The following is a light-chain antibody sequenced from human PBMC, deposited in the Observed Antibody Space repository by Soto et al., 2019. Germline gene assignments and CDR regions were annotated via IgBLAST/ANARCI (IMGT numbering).Light chain of an antibody. CDR2: DAS. J-gene: IGKJ1*01. CDR3: QQYENYWT. CDR1: QSISSW. Sequence: DIQMTQSPSTLSATAGDRVTITCRASQSISSWLAWYQHKPGKAPKLLIYDASNLDSGVPSRFSGSGSGTEVSLTISNLQPDDCSTYYCQQYENYWTFGQGTMVEIK. V-gene: IGKV1-5*01.